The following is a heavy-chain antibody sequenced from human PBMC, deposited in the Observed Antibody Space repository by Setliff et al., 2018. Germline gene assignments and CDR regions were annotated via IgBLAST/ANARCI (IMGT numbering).Heavy chain of an antibody. CDR1: GYSISSGYY. CDR2: IYHSGST. D-gene: IGHD1-1*01. V-gene: IGHV4-38-2*02. Sequence: SETLSLTCTVSGYSISSGYYWGWIRQPPGKGLEWIGSIYHSGSTNYNPSLKSRVTISVDTSKNQFSLRLTSVTAADTAIYYCARVRNTQNGFFDYWSQGTLVTVSS. J-gene: IGHJ4*02. CDR3: ARVRNTQNGFFDY.